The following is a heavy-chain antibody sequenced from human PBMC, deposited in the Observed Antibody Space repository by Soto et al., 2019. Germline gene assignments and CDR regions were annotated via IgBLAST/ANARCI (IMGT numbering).Heavy chain of an antibody. CDR1: GFTFSSYS. CDR2: ISSSSSYI. CDR3: ARVGGMTTVVTDDAFDI. V-gene: IGHV3-21*01. D-gene: IGHD4-17*01. Sequence: EVQLVESGGGLVKPGGSLRLSCAASGFTFSSYSMNWVRQAPGKGLEWVSSISSSSSYIYYADSVKGRFTISRDNAKNSLYLQMNSLRAEDTAVYYCARVGGMTTVVTDDAFDIWGQGTMVTVSS. J-gene: IGHJ3*02.